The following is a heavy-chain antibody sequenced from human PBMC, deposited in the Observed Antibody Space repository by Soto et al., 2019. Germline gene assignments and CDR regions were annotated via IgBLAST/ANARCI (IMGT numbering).Heavy chain of an antibody. CDR3: ARVRNYYDSSGFRYFDY. D-gene: IGHD3-22*01. CDR1: GFTFSSYW. Sequence: EVQLVESGGGLVQPGGSLRLSCAASGFTFSSYWMSWVRQAPGKGLEWVANIKQDGSEKYYVDSVKGRFTISRDNAKNSLYLQMNSLRAEDTAVYYCARVRNYYDSSGFRYFDYWGQGTLGTVSS. J-gene: IGHJ4*02. CDR2: IKQDGSEK. V-gene: IGHV3-7*01.